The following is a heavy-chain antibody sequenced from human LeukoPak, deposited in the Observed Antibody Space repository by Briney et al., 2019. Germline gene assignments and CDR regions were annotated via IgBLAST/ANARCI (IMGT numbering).Heavy chain of an antibody. V-gene: IGHV4-39*02. Sequence: PSETLSLTCTVSGGSISGSSYFWGWIRQPPGKGLEWIGSIYYSGSTYYNPSLKSRVTISVDTSKNQFSLKLSSVTAADTAVYYCTRDSGSWTVDYWGQGTLVTVSS. J-gene: IGHJ4*02. D-gene: IGHD1-26*01. CDR2: IYYSGST. CDR1: GGSISGSSYF. CDR3: TRDSGSWTVDY.